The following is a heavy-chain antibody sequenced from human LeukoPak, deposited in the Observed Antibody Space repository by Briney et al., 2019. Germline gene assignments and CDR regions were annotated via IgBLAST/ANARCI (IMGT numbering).Heavy chain of an antibody. J-gene: IGHJ6*03. Sequence: GASVKVSCKASGYTFTSYDINWVRQATGQGLEWMGWMNPNSGNTGYAQKFQGRVTLTRNTSISTAYMELSSLRSEDTAVYYCARGVTMVRGVIKIHYYYYMDVWGKGTTVTVSS. D-gene: IGHD3-10*01. CDR2: MNPNSGNT. CDR1: GYTFTSYD. CDR3: ARGVTMVRGVIKIHYYYYMDV. V-gene: IGHV1-8*03.